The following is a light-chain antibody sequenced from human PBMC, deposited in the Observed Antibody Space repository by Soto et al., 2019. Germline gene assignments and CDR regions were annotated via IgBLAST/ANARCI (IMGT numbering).Light chain of an antibody. CDR3: MQAIQAPRT. J-gene: IGKJ1*01. CDR1: QSLLHSNGNIY. V-gene: IGKV2-28*01. Sequence: DIVLTQSPLSLPVTPGEPDSISCRSSQSLLHSNGNIYLDWYLQKPGQSPQLLISLGSIRASGVPDRFSGSGSGTDFTLKITRVEAEDVGVYYCMQAIQAPRTFGRGTKVEIK. CDR2: LGS.